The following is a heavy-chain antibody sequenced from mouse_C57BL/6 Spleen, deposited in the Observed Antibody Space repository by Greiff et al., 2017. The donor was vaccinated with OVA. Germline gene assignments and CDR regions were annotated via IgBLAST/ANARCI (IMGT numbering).Heavy chain of an antibody. Sequence: QVQLKESGAELVKPGASVKISCKASGYAFSSYWMNWVKQRPGKGLEWIGQIYPGDGDTNYNGKFKGKATLTADKSSSTAYMQLSSLTSEDSAVYFCAREGDYDGDWYFDVWGTGTTVTVSS. CDR2: IYPGDGDT. V-gene: IGHV1-80*01. CDR1: GYAFSSYW. D-gene: IGHD2-4*01. J-gene: IGHJ1*03. CDR3: AREGDYDGDWYFDV.